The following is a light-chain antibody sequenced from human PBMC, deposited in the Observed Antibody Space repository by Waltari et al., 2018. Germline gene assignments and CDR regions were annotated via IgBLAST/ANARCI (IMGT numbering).Light chain of an antibody. J-gene: IGKJ1*01. Sequence: EIVLTQSPGTLSLSPGERATLSCRASQSISKYLVWYQQKPGQAPRLLIYEASIRSTGIPDRFSGSGSGTDFSLISSRLEPEDFAVYYCQKYEALPATFGQGTKVEIK. CDR1: QSISKY. CDR3: QKYEALPAT. V-gene: IGKV3-20*01. CDR2: EAS.